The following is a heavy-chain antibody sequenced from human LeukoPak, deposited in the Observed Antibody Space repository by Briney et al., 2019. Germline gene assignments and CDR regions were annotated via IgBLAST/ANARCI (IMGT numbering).Heavy chain of an antibody. CDR3: ARDGVGGWAFDI. J-gene: IGHJ3*02. Sequence: PGGALRLSCAASGFTLSSYWMHGARQAPGKGLEYVSAISENGGRTYYANSVKGRFTNSRDNSKNTLYLQMESLRAEDMAVYYCARDGVGGWAFDIWGQGTMVTVSS. CDR1: GFTLSSYW. D-gene: IGHD3-16*01. V-gene: IGHV3-64*01. CDR2: ISENGGRT.